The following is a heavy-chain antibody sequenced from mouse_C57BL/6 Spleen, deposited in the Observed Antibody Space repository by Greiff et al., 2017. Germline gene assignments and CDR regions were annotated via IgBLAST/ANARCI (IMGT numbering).Heavy chain of an antibody. CDR1: GFSLTSYG. D-gene: IGHD1-1*01. CDR2: IWSDGST. V-gene: IGHV2-6-1*01. CDR3: ARHYYGSSYAMDY. J-gene: IGHJ4*01. Sequence: VQLQQSGPGLVAPSQSLSITCTVSGFSLTSYGVHWVRQPPGKGLEWLVVIWSDGSTTYNSALKSKLSISKDNSKSQVFLKMNSLQTDDTAMYXCARHYYGSSYAMDYWGQGTSVTVSS.